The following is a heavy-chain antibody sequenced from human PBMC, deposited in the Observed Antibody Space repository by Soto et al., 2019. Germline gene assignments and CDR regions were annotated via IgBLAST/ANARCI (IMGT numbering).Heavy chain of an antibody. J-gene: IGHJ6*02. CDR3: AGSEADSYSSSGYYGMDV. D-gene: IGHD6-6*01. Sequence: ASVKVSCKASGYTFTSYGISWVRQAPGQGLEWMGWISAYNGNTNYAQKLQGRVTMTTDTSTSTAYMELRSLRSDDTAVYYCAGSEADSYSSSGYYGMDVWGQGTTVTAP. CDR2: ISAYNGNT. V-gene: IGHV1-18*04. CDR1: GYTFTSYG.